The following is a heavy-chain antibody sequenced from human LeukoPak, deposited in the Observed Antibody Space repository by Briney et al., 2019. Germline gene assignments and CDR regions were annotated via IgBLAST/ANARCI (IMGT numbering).Heavy chain of an antibody. CDR2: IKQDGSEK. Sequence: GGSLRLSCAASGFTFSSYWMSWVRQAPGKGLEWVANIKQDGSEKYYVDSVKGRFTISRDNAKNSLYLQMYSLRAEDTAVYYCARASDILTGFYPFDYWGQGTLVTVSS. V-gene: IGHV3-7*01. CDR1: GFTFSSYW. CDR3: ARASDILTGFYPFDY. D-gene: IGHD3-9*01. J-gene: IGHJ4*02.